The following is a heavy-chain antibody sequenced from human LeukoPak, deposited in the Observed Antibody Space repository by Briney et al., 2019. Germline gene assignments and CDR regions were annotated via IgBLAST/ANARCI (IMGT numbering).Heavy chain of an antibody. CDR1: GFPFSSYS. J-gene: IGHJ6*03. Sequence: GGSLRLSCAASGFPFSSYSMNWLRQAPGKGLEWVSFISSGTSFIYYADSVKGRFTISRDNAKNSLYLQMKSLRAEDTAVYYCARGTTALMDVWGKGTTVTVSS. V-gene: IGHV3-21*01. CDR3: ARGTTALMDV. D-gene: IGHD2-21*02. CDR2: ISSGTSFI.